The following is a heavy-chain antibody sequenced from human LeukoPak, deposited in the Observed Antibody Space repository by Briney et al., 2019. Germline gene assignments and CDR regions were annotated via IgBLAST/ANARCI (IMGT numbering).Heavy chain of an antibody. J-gene: IGHJ3*02. CDR1: GYSFTSYW. Sequence: GESLKISCKGSGYSFTSYWIGWVRQMPGKGLEWMGIIHPGDSDTRYSPSFQGQVTISADKSISTAYLQWSSLKASDTAMYYCASSGRCSSTSCYDAFDIWGQGTMVTVSS. CDR3: ASSGRCSSTSCYDAFDI. D-gene: IGHD2-2*01. V-gene: IGHV5-51*01. CDR2: IHPGDSDT.